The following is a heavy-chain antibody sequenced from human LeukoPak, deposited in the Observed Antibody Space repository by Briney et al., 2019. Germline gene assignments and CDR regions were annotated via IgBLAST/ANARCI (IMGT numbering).Heavy chain of an antibody. Sequence: GGSLRLSCAASGFTFNIYGMHWVRQAPGKGLEWVAFIWYDGSKKYYADSVKGRFTISRDNSKNMVSLEMNSLRAEDTAFYYCAKAELGVDTFFDYWGQGTLVTVSS. D-gene: IGHD3-3*01. CDR1: GFTFNIYG. J-gene: IGHJ4*02. CDR2: IWYDGSKK. CDR3: AKAELGVDTFFDY. V-gene: IGHV3-30*02.